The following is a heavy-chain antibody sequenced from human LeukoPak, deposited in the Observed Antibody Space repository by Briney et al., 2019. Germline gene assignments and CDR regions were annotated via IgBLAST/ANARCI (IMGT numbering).Heavy chain of an antibody. CDR3: VRGYYAGRGHHFEY. Sequence: PGGSLRLSCAASGFTFSNYWMHWVRQAPGKGLVWVSRINTDGSRITYADSVKGRFTISRDNAMNTVYLQMNSLRAEDTAVYYCVRGYYAGRGHHFEYWGQGTLVTVSS. V-gene: IGHV3-74*01. J-gene: IGHJ4*02. CDR1: GFTFSNYW. CDR2: INTDGSRI. D-gene: IGHD3-22*01.